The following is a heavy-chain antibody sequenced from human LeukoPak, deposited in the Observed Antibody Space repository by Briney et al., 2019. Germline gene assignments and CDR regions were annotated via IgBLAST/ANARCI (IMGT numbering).Heavy chain of an antibody. D-gene: IGHD5-24*01. CDR1: GGTFGSYT. CDR2: IIPILGIA. CDR3: ARAGAGGYSYYYYYYMDV. V-gene: IGHV1-69*02. J-gene: IGHJ6*03. Sequence: ASVKVSCKASGGTFGSYTISWVRQAPGQGLEWMGRIIPILGIANYAQKFQGRVTITADKSTSTAYMELSSLRSEDTAVYYCARAGAGGYSYYYYYYMDVWGKGTTVTVSS.